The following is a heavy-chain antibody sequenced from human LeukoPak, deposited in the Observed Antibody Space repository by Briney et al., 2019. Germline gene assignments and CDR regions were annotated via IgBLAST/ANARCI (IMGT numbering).Heavy chain of an antibody. Sequence: PGGSLRLSCAASGFTVSSNYMSWVRQAPGKGLEWVSVIYSGGSTYYADSVKGRFTISRDNSKNTLYLQMSSLRAEDTAVYYCARENDSSGYYYDYWGQGTLVTVSS. V-gene: IGHV3-53*01. J-gene: IGHJ4*02. CDR2: IYSGGST. CDR3: ARENDSSGYYYDY. D-gene: IGHD3-22*01. CDR1: GFTVSSNY.